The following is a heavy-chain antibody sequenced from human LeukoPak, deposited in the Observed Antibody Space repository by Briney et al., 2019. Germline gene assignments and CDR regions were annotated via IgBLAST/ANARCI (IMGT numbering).Heavy chain of an antibody. CDR1: GFALSSHW. V-gene: IGHV3-7*03. Sequence: GGSLRLSCAASGFALSSHWMTWVRQVPGRGPEWVANVNRDGSETYYLDSVKGRFTISKDNAKNSLYLQMSSLRAEDTALYHCARDNGMDVWGQGTTVIVSS. J-gene: IGHJ6*02. CDR3: ARDNGMDV. CDR2: VNRDGSET.